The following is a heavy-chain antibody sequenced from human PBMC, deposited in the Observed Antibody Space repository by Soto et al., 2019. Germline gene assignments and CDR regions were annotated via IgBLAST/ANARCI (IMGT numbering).Heavy chain of an antibody. CDR2: IWYDGSNK. J-gene: IGHJ6*02. CDR3: ARDVVTTGFWSGYDYYGMDV. CDR1: GFTFSSYG. V-gene: IGHV3-33*01. D-gene: IGHD3-3*01. Sequence: HPGGSLRLSCAASGFTFSSYGMHWVRQAPGKGLEWVAVIWYDGSNKYYADSVKGRFTISRDNSKNTLYLQMNSLRAEDTAVYYCARDVVTTGFWSGYDYYGMDVWGQGTTVTVSS.